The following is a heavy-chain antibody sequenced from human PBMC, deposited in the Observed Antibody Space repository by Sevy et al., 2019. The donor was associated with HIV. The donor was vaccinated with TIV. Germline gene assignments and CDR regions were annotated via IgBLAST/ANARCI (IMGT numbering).Heavy chain of an antibody. J-gene: IGHJ4*02. CDR2: LSFGCGKI. CDR1: GFSFTSYG. V-gene: IGHV3-23*01. CDR3: AREGCSRPHDY. D-gene: IGHD3-10*02. Sequence: GGSLRLSCVASGFSFTSYGMSWVRQAPGKGLEWVSTLSFGCGKINYADSVKGRFIISRDDSKNTLYLQMNSLRAEDTAVYFCAREGCSRPHDYWGQGTLVTVSS.